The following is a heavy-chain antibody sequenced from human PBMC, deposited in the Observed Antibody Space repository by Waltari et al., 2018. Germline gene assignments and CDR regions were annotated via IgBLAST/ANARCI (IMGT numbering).Heavy chain of an antibody. CDR2: IRSKAYGGTT. V-gene: IGHV3-49*03. CDR3: TRDRPSIAVVPAAEYYFDY. J-gene: IGHJ4*02. Sequence: EVQLVESGGGLVQPGRSLRLSCTGSGFTFGDYAMSWLLLAAGKGLEWVGYIRSKAYGGTTEYAASVTGRFTISRDDSKSIAYLQMNSLKTEDTAVYYCTRDRPSIAVVPAAEYYFDYWGQGTLVTVSS. D-gene: IGHD2-2*01. CDR1: GFTFGDYA.